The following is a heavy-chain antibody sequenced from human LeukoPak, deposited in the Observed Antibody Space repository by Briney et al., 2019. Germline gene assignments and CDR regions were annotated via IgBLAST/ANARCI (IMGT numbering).Heavy chain of an antibody. V-gene: IGHV5-51*01. D-gene: IGHD3-16*02. Sequence: GESLKISCKGSGYSFTSYWIGWVRQMPGKGLEWMGIIYPGDSDTRYSPSFQGQVTISADKSISTAYLQWSSLKASDTAMYYCARLPVGARGVIGYYGMDVWGQGTTVTVSS. CDR3: ARLPVGARGVIGYYGMDV. J-gene: IGHJ6*02. CDR2: IYPGDSDT. CDR1: GYSFTSYW.